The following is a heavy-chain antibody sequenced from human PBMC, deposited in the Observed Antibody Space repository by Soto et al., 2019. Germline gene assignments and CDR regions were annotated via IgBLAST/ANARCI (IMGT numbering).Heavy chain of an antibody. CDR1: GGSISGGVYY. D-gene: IGHD4-17*01. Sequence: QVQLQESGPGLVKPSQTLSLTCTVSGGSISGGVYYWSWIRQPPGKGLGWIGYIFDSGSTYYNPSLKSRVTISVDTSKNQCSLRLSSVTAADTAVDYCAREIIPLTTDWYFDLWGRGTLVTVSS. CDR2: IFDSGST. CDR3: AREIIPLTTDWYFDL. V-gene: IGHV4-30-4*01. J-gene: IGHJ2*01.